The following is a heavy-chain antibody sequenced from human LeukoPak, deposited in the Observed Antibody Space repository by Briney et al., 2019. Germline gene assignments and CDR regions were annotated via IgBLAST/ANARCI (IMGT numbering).Heavy chain of an antibody. CDR2: IKQDGSEK. D-gene: IGHD3-10*01. Sequence: SGVSLRLSCAASGFTFSSYWMSWVRQAPGKGLEWVANIKQDGSEKYYVDSVKGRFTISRDNAKSSLYLQMNSLRAEDTAVYYCARDFNILLWFGESTYGMDVWGQGTTVTVSS. J-gene: IGHJ6*02. CDR3: ARDFNILLWFGESTYGMDV. CDR1: GFTFSSYW. V-gene: IGHV3-7*01.